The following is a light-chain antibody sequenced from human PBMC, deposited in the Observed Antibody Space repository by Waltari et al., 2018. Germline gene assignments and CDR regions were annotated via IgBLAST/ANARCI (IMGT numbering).Light chain of an antibody. CDR1: ALPKKY. Sequence: SYELTQPPSVSVSLGQMARITCSGEALPKKYAYWYQQKPGQFPVLVIYKDCERPSGIPERFSGSSSGTIVTLTISGVQAEDEADYYCLSADSSGTYVVFGGGTKLTVL. J-gene: IGLJ2*01. V-gene: IGLV3-16*01. CDR3: LSADSSGTYVV. CDR2: KDC.